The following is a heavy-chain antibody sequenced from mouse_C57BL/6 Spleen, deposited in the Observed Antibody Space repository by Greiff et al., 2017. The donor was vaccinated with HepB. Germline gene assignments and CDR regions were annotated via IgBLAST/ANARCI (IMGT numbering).Heavy chain of an antibody. CDR2: IRNKANGYTT. CDR1: GFTFTDYY. CDR3: ASLRYYDYDGYFDV. J-gene: IGHJ1*03. D-gene: IGHD2-4*01. Sequence: EVMLVESGGGLVQPGGSLSLSFAASGFTFTDYYMSWVRQPPGKALEWLGFIRNKANGYTTEYSASVKGRFTISRDNSQSILYLQMNALRAEDSATYYCASLRYYDYDGYFDVWGTGTTVTVSS. V-gene: IGHV7-3*01.